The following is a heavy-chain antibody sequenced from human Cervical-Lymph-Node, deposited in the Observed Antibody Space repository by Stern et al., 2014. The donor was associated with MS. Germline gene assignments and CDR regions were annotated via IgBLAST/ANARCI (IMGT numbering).Heavy chain of an antibody. D-gene: IGHD6-13*01. V-gene: IGHV3-7*01. J-gene: IGHJ4*02. CDR1: GFSFSNHW. CDR2: IRQDGSER. CDR3: ARGSSGWFPLYYFDD. Sequence: EVQLVESGGRLVQPGGSLRLSCAVSGFSFSNHWMTWVRQAPGKGLEWVANIRQDGSERYYGDSVKGRFTISRDNAEGSLRVEDTAIYYCARGSSGWFPLYYFDDWGQGSLVTISS.